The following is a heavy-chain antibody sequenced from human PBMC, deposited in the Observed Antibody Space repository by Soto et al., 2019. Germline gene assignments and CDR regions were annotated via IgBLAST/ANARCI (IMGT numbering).Heavy chain of an antibody. V-gene: IGHV3-7*01. J-gene: IGHJ4*02. CDR1: GFTFSSYW. Sequence: EVQLVESGGGLVQPGGSLRLSCAASGFTFSSYWMNWVRQAPGKGLEWVANIKQDGSEKYYVESVKGLFTISRDNTKNSLYLQMNSLRAEDTAVYYCAREQLQVVIPDYWGQGTLVTVSS. CDR2: IKQDGSEK. CDR3: AREQLQVVIPDY. D-gene: IGHD6-13*01.